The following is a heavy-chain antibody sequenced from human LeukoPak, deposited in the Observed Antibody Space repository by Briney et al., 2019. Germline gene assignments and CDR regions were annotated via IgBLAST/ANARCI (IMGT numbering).Heavy chain of an antibody. Sequence: GGSLRLSCAASGFTFSSSEMNWVRQAPGKGLEWVSFITGSGSTIYYADAVKGRFTISRDNAKNSLYLQMNSLRTEDTAIYYCTRTLGGLPGDYWGLGTLVTVSS. CDR1: GFTFSSSE. CDR3: TRTLGGLPGDY. CDR2: ITGSGSTI. D-gene: IGHD6-25*01. V-gene: IGHV3-48*03. J-gene: IGHJ4*02.